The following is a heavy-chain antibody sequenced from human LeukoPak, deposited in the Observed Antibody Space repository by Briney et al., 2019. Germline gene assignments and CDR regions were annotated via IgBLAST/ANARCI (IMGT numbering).Heavy chain of an antibody. CDR3: ASGQYSSGWYLGNYYYGMDV. Sequence: ASVKVSCKASGYTFSSYAMHWARQAPGQRLEWMGWINAGSGNTKYSLKFQGRVTITRDTSASTAYVELSSLRSEDTAVYYCASGQYSSGWYLGNYYYGMDVWGKGTTVTVSS. CDR1: GYTFSSYA. V-gene: IGHV1-3*01. D-gene: IGHD6-19*01. CDR2: INAGSGNT. J-gene: IGHJ6*04.